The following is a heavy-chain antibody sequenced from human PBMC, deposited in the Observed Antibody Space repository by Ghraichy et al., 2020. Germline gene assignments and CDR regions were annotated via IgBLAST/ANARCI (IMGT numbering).Heavy chain of an antibody. CDR2: INPDASQT. J-gene: IGHJ5*02. CDR1: GFTFGSYW. V-gene: IGHV3-74*01. D-gene: IGHD3-3*01. CDR3: ARDIDFWSGEPPS. Sequence: GGSLRLSCAASGFTFGSYWMHWVRQGPGKGLVWVSRINPDASQTRYADSVRGRFTISRDNAANTLYLQMNSLRAEDTAIYYCARDIDFWSGEPPSWGQGSLVTVSS.